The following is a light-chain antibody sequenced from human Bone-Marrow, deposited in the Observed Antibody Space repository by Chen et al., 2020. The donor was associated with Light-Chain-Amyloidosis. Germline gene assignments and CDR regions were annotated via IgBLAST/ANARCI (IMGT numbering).Light chain of an antibody. CDR2: EGS. V-gene: IGKV1-33*01. J-gene: IGKJ4*01. Sequence: DIQMTQSPSSLSASIGDRVTITCQASQDINNYLTWYQQKPGKAPKLLMYEGSNLETGVPSRFSGSGSGTDFTFTISSLQPEDIATYYCQQYHSLPPTFGGGTRVETK. CDR3: QQYHSLPPT. CDR1: QDINNY.